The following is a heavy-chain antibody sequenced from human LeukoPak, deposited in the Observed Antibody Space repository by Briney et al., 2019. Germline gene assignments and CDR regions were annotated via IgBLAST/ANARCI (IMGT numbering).Heavy chain of an antibody. CDR3: ARASLPGWYFDL. J-gene: IGHJ2*01. CDR1: GYTFTSYY. Sequence: RASVKVSCKASGYTFTSYYMHWVRQAPGQGLEWMGIINPSGGSTSYAQKFQGRATMTRDTSTSTVYMELSSLRSEDTAVYYCARASLPGWYFDLWGRGTLVTVSS. V-gene: IGHV1-46*01. CDR2: INPSGGST.